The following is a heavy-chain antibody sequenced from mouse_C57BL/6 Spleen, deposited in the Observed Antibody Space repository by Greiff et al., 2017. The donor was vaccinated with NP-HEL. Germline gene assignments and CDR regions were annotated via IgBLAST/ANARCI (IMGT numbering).Heavy chain of an antibody. CDR2: IYPGDGDT. CDR1: GYAFSSYW. V-gene: IGHV1-80*01. J-gene: IGHJ3*01. D-gene: IGHD3-2*02. Sequence: QVQLQQSGAELVKPGASVKISCKASGYAFSSYWMNWVKQRPGKGLEWIGQIYPGDGDTNYNGKLKGKATLTADKSSSTAYMQLSSLTSEDSAVYFCARPDHSSGYGGAWFAYWGQGTLVTVSA. CDR3: ARPDHSSGYGGAWFAY.